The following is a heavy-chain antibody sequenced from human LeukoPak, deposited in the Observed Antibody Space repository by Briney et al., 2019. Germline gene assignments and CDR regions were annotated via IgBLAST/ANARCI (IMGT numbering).Heavy chain of an antibody. Sequence: ASVKVSCKASGGTFISYAISWVRQAPGQGLGWMGGIIPIFGTANYAQKFQGRVTITADESTSTAYMELSSLRSEDTAVYYCASTPRARLSGGSSRGPNAFDIWGQGTMVTVSS. CDR2: IIPIFGTA. J-gene: IGHJ3*02. V-gene: IGHV1-69*13. CDR1: GGTFISYA. CDR3: ASTPRARLSGGSSRGPNAFDI. D-gene: IGHD2-2*01.